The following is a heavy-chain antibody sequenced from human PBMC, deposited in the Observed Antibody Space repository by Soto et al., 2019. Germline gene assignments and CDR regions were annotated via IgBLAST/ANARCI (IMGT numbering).Heavy chain of an antibody. V-gene: IGHV3-33*01. D-gene: IGHD3-16*02. Sequence: PGGSLRLSCAASSFTFSSYAIHRVRQPPDKGLEWVAVIWNFGSNKYYADSVKGRFTTDIDNSHKTLCLQMNRLRGEATAVYSCPRHRYELTSRYPIHDMDVWRKGTKVTVSS. CDR2: IWNFGSNK. J-gene: IGHJ6*03. CDR1: SFTFSSYA. CDR3: PRHRYELTSRYPIHDMDV.